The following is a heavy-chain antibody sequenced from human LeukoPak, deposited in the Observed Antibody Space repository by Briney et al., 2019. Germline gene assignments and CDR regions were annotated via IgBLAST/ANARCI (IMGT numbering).Heavy chain of an antibody. J-gene: IGHJ4*02. CDR1: GFTFSSYG. V-gene: IGHV3-64D*09. Sequence: PGGSLRLSCAASGFTFSSYGMHWVRQAPGKGLEYVSAINSYGGGTYYADSVQGRFTISRDNSKNTLYLQMSSLRGDDTAVYYCVKDLRAVAGADFWGQGTLVTVSS. CDR2: INSYGGGT. D-gene: IGHD6-19*01. CDR3: VKDLRAVAGADF.